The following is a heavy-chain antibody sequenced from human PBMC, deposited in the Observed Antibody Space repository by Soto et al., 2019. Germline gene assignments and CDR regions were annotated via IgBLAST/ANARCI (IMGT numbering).Heavy chain of an antibody. CDR1: GFTFSSYW. Sequence: EVQLVGSGGGLVQPGGSLRLSCAASGFTFSSYWMHWVRQAPGKGLVWVSRINSDGSSTNYADSVKGRFTISRDNAKNTLYLQMNSLRAEDTAVYYCARVPTYDSSGYYPDYWRQGPLVTVSS. V-gene: IGHV3-74*01. J-gene: IGHJ4*02. CDR2: INSDGSST. CDR3: ARVPTYDSSGYYPDY. D-gene: IGHD3-22*01.